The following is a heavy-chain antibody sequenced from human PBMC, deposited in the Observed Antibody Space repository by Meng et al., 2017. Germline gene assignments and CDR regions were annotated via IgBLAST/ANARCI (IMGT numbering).Heavy chain of an antibody. CDR3: ARPLPPYSSGWGAPDY. V-gene: IGHV3-30*01. CDR1: GFTFSSYA. Sequence: GESLKISCAASGFTFSSYAMHGGRQAPGKGQEWGAVISYDGSNKYYADSVKGRFTISRDNSKNTLYLQMNSLRAEDTAVYYCARPLPPYSSGWGAPDYWGQGTLVTVSS. J-gene: IGHJ4*02. CDR2: ISYDGSNK. D-gene: IGHD6-19*01.